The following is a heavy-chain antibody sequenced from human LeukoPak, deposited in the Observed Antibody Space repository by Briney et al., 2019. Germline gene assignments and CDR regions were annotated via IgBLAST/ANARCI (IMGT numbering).Heavy chain of an antibody. CDR3: ARLTYYDYVWGSYRYQVFFDY. CDR1: GGSISSSSYY. J-gene: IGHJ4*02. D-gene: IGHD3-16*02. CDR2: IYYSGST. Sequence: SETLSLTCTVSGGSISSSSYYWGWIRQPPGKGLEWIGSIYYSGSTYYNPSFKSRVTISVDTSKNQFSLKLSSVTAADTAVYYCARLTYYDYVWGSYRYQVFFDYWGQGTLVTVSS. V-gene: IGHV4-39*01.